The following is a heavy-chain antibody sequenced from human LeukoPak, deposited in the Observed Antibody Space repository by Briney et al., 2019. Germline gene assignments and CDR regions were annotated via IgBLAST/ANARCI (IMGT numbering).Heavy chain of an antibody. CDR2: INSDGSWT. CDR3: GRPRTGTTRFAPVDY. V-gene: IGHV3-74*01. J-gene: IGHJ4*02. D-gene: IGHD4-17*01. Sequence: GGSLRLSCAASGNYWMHWVRQVPGKGLVWVSHINSDGSWTSYADSVKGRFTISRDNAKNALYLQMNSLRAEDSAVYYCGRPRTGTTRFAPVDYWGQGTLVTVSS. CDR1: GNYW.